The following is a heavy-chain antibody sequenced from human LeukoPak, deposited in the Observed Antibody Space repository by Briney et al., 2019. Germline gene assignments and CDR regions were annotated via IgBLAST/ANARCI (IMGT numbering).Heavy chain of an antibody. CDR3: ARCIVVVPAAMDYFDY. D-gene: IGHD2-2*01. J-gene: IGHJ4*02. CDR1: GFTFSSYE. Sequence: GGSLRLSCAAYGFTFSSYEMNWVRQAPGKGLEWVSYISSSGKTIYYADAVRGRFRISRDNANNSVYLQMNSRGAEDTAVYYCARCIVVVPAAMDYFDYWGQGTLVTVSS. V-gene: IGHV3-48*03. CDR2: ISSSGKTI.